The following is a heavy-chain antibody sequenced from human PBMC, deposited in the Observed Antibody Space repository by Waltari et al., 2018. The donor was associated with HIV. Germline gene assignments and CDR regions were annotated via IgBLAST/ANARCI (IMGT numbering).Heavy chain of an antibody. Sequence: QVQLVQSGAEVKKPGASVKVSCKVSGYTLTELSMHWVRQAPGKGLEWMGIFGPDDDKTIYAQKFQVRITMTEDTSSDPAYMELSSLTSGDTAVYYCATDFSGMVRAYSYYSLDVWGQGTTVTVSS. V-gene: IGHV1-24*01. CDR1: GYTLTELS. D-gene: IGHD3-10*01. CDR2: FGPDDDKT. CDR3: ATDFSGMVRAYSYYSLDV. J-gene: IGHJ6*02.